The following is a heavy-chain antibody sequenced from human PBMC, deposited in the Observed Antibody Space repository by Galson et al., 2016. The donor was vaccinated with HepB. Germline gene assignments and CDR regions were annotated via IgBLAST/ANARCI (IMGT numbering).Heavy chain of an antibody. D-gene: IGHD6-13*01. CDR2: IWYDGSNK. CDR3: AREAPIAAPGANDC. CDR1: GFTFNSFG. V-gene: IGHV3-33*01. J-gene: IGHJ4*02. Sequence: SLRLSCAASGFTFNSFGMHWVRQAPGKGLEWGAVIWYDGSNKYYGDSVKGRFTISRDNSKNTLYLQMNSLRAEDTAIYYCAREAPIAAPGANDCWGQGTQVTVSS.